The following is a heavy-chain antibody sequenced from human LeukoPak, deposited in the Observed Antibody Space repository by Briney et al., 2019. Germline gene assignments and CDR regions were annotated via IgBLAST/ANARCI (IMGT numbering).Heavy chain of an antibody. CDR1: GGSFSGYY. V-gene: IGHV4-34*01. Sequence: SETLSLTCAVYGGSFSGYYWSWIRQPPGKGLEWIGEIYHSGSTNYNPSLKSRVTISVDKSKNQFSLKLSSVTAADTAVYYRARHNGDVLLWFGELLSWFDPWGQGTLVTVSS. CDR3: ARHNGDVLLWFGELLSWFDP. J-gene: IGHJ5*02. CDR2: IYHSGST. D-gene: IGHD3-10*01.